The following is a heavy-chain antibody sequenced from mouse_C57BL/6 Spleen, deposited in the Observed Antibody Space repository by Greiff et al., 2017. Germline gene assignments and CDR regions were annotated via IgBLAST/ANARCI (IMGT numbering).Heavy chain of an antibody. CDR1: GFTFSDYY. J-gene: IGHJ4*01. CDR2: INYDGSST. CDR3: ARDSLYGMDY. V-gene: IGHV5-16*01. Sequence: EVNLVESEGGLVQPGSSMKLSCTASGFTFSDYYMAWVRQVPEKGLEWVANINYDGSSTYYLDSLKSRFIISRDNAKNILHLQMSSLKSEDTATYYCARDSLYGMDYWGQGTSVTVSS.